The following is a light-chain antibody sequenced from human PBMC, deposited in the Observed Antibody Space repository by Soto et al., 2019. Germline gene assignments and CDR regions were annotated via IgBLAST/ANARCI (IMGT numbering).Light chain of an antibody. J-gene: IGLJ1*01. CDR3: QSYDNSLVGSV. CDR2: SNN. Sequence: QSVLTQPPSVSGAPGQRVTIPCTGSSSNIGTGYDVHWYQQLPGTAPKIIIYSNNNRPSGVPDRFSGSKSGTSASLAITELQPEDEADYYCQSYDNSLVGSVFGTGTKVTVL. V-gene: IGLV1-40*01. CDR1: SSNIGTGYD.